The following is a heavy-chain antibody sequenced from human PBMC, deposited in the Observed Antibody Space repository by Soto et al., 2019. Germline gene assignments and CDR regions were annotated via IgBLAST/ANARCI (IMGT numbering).Heavy chain of an antibody. V-gene: IGHV4-34*01. Sequence: SETLSLTCAVYGGSFSGYYWSWIRQPPGKGLEWIGEINHSGSTNYNPSLKSRVTISVDTSKNQFSLKLSSVTAADTAVYYCARVPRGNYGMDVWGQGTTVTVSS. CDR1: GGSFSGYY. J-gene: IGHJ6*02. CDR2: INHSGST. CDR3: ARVPRGNYGMDV.